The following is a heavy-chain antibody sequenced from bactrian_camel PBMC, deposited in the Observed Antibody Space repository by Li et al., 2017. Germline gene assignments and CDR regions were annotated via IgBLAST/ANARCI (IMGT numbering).Heavy chain of an antibody. V-gene: IGHV3S55*01. Sequence: VQLVESGGASVRAGGSQRLDCVGSGYTFAGRSACMAWFRHAPGKEREEVARIGGNAGTRYSDSMKGRFTISKDDAKKSTYLQMNDLKPEDTAMYFCAVDQALGWISGPCEFGFWGQGTQVTVSS. J-gene: IGHJ6*01. CDR2: IGGNAGT. CDR3: AVDQALGWISGPCEFGF. CDR1: GYTFAGRSAC. D-gene: IGHD1*01.